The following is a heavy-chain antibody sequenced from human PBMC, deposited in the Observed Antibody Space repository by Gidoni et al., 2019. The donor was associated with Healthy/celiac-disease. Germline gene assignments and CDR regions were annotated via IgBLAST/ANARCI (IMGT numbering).Heavy chain of an antibody. J-gene: IGHJ2*01. CDR2: ISYDGSNK. V-gene: IGHV3-30*18. Sequence: RVESGGGVVESGRALRLSCAASGSTFSGYGLYWVRQAPGKGLECVAVISYDGSNKYSADTLTGRFTISTDNSKITLYLQMNSPGAEGTAVYYCAKLVAAAATGYFDLWGRGTLVTVSS. CDR1: GSTFSGYG. D-gene: IGHD6-13*01. CDR3: AKLVAAAATGYFDL.